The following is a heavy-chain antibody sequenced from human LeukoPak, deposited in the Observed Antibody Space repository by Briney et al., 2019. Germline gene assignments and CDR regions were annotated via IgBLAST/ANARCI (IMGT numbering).Heavy chain of an antibody. D-gene: IGHD2-2*01. CDR3: ASRPHFHHCSSTSCYGDY. J-gene: IGHJ4*02. CDR1: GGSISSSNW. Sequence: PSGTLSLTCAVSGGSISSSNWWSWVRQPPGKGLEWIGEIYHSGSTNYNPSLKSRVTISVDKSKNQFSLKLSSVTAADTAVYYCASRPHFHHCSSTSCYGDYWGQGTLVTVSS. CDR2: IYHSGST. V-gene: IGHV4-4*02.